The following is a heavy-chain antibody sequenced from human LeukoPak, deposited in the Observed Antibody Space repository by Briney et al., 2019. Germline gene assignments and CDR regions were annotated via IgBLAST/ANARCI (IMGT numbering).Heavy chain of an antibody. Sequence: SETLSLTCTVSGGSISSSSYYWGWIRQPPGKGLEWIGSIYYSGSTYYNPSLKSRVTISVDTSKNQFSLKLSSVTAADTAVYYCARGRRLNPGHGYSGYQRRAAFDIWGQGTMVTVSS. J-gene: IGHJ3*02. CDR3: ARGRRLNPGHGYSGYQRRAAFDI. CDR2: IYYSGST. V-gene: IGHV4-39*07. CDR1: GGSISSSSYY. D-gene: IGHD5-12*01.